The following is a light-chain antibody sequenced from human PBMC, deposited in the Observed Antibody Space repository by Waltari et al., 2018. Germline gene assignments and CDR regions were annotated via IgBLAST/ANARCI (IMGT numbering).Light chain of an antibody. J-gene: IGLJ1*01. CDR1: SSDVGTYDY. CDR3: SSYTTSSTVYV. CDR2: DVT. Sequence: QSALTQPASVSGSPGQSITISCTGTSSDVGTYDYVPWYQQHPGKAPKLMIYDVTKRPSVFANRFSCSNSVNTASLTISGLQAEDEADYYCSSYTTSSTVYVFGTGTKVTVL. V-gene: IGLV2-14*03.